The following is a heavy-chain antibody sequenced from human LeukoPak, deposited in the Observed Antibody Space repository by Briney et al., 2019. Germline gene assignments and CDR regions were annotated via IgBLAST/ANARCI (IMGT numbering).Heavy chain of an antibody. Sequence: SVKVSCKASGGTFSSYANSWVRQAPGQGLEWMGGIIPIFGTANYAQKFQGRVTITADKSTSTAYMELSSLRSEDTAVYYCARVPEGYYGSGSYYPLDYWGQGTLVTVSS. D-gene: IGHD3-10*01. J-gene: IGHJ4*02. CDR2: IIPIFGTA. CDR1: GGTFSSYA. CDR3: ARVPEGYYGSGSYYPLDY. V-gene: IGHV1-69*06.